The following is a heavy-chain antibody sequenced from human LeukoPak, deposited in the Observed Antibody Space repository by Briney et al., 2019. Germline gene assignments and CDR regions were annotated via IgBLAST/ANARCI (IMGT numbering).Heavy chain of an antibody. CDR1: GGSISSYY. D-gene: IGHD3-22*01. J-gene: IGHJ6*03. Sequence: SETLSLTCTVSGGSISSYYWSWIRQPPGKGLEWIGYIHYSGSTNYNPSLKSRVTISVDTSKNQFSLKLSSVTAADTAVYYCARDRVDYYDSSGYYWDYYMDVWGKGTTVTVSS. CDR3: ARDRVDYYDSSGYYWDYYMDV. CDR2: IHYSGST. V-gene: IGHV4-59*01.